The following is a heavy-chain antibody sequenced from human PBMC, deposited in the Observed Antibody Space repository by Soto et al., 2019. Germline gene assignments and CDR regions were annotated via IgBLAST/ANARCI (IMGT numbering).Heavy chain of an antibody. Sequence: QVQLQESGPGLVKPSQTLSLTCTVSGGSISSGGYYWSWIRQHPGKGLEWIGYIYYSGSTYYNPSLKSRVTLSVDTSKNQFSLKLSSVTAADSAVYYCALNTYYDFWSGFSRLDAFDIWGQGTMVTVSS. V-gene: IGHV4-31*03. CDR3: ALNTYYDFWSGFSRLDAFDI. J-gene: IGHJ3*02. D-gene: IGHD3-3*01. CDR2: IYYSGST. CDR1: GGSISSGGYY.